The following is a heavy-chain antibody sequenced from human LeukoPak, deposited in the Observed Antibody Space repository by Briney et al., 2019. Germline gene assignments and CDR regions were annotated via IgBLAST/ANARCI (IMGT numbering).Heavy chain of an antibody. CDR2: IHYSGST. J-gene: IGHJ4*02. CDR3: ARVGRDGYNDYLDY. D-gene: IGHD5-24*01. Sequence: SETLSLTCTVSGGSISSYYWSWIRQPPGKGLEWIGYIHYSGSTNYNPSLKSRVTISVDTSKNQFSLKLSPVTAADTAVYYCARVGRDGYNDYLDYWGQGTLVTVPS. V-gene: IGHV4-59*01. CDR1: GGSISSYY.